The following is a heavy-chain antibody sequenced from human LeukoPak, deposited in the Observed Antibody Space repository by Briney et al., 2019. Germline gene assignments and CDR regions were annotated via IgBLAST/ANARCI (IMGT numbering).Heavy chain of an antibody. D-gene: IGHD6-13*01. CDR2: IYYGGSI. Sequence: PSETLSLTCSVSGASIKTYYWSWVRQSPGKGLEWLAYIYYGGSINYNPSPSLTRRLTSSVDPSKSQFSLELTSVTAADTAVYYCARAGIRYSSSWFGIDTWGQGPLVAVSS. V-gene: IGHV4-59*01. CDR3: ARAGIRYSSSWFGIDT. CDR1: GASIKTYY. J-gene: IGHJ5*02.